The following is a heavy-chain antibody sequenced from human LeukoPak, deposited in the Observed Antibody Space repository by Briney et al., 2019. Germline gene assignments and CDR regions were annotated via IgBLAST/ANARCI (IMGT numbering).Heavy chain of an antibody. V-gene: IGHV4-39*01. J-gene: IGHJ3*02. D-gene: IGHD3-16*01. Sequence: SETLSLTCTVSGGSISSSSYYWGWIRQPPGKGLEWIGSIYYSGSTYYNPSLKSRVTISVDTSKNQFSLKLSSVTAADTAVYYCSQFGAFDIWGQGTMVTVSS. CDR3: SQFGAFDI. CDR2: IYYSGST. CDR1: GGSISSSSYY.